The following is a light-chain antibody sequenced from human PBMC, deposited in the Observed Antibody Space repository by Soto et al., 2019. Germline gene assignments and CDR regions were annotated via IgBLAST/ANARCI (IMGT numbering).Light chain of an antibody. V-gene: IGKV3-15*01. Sequence: EIVMTQSPATLSVSPGDGATLSCRASQSVHSSLAWYQQKPGQPPRLLIYGASTRATGIPARFSGSGSGTEFTLTISSLQSEDFAVYYCQQYDNWPPLTFGGGTKVEIE. CDR3: QQYDNWPPLT. CDR1: QSVHSS. J-gene: IGKJ4*01. CDR2: GAS.